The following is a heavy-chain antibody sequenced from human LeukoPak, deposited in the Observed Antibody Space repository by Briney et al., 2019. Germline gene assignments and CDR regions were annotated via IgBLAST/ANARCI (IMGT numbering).Heavy chain of an antibody. V-gene: IGHV3-9*01. Sequence: GGSLRLSCAASGFTFDDYAMHWVRQAPGKGLEWVSGISWNSGSIGYADSVKGRFTISRDNAKNSLYLQMNSLRAEDTALYYCAKDITRAGTFLYYYYYGMDVWGQGTTVTVSS. CDR3: AKDITRAGTFLYYYYYGMDV. D-gene: IGHD1-7*01. CDR2: ISWNSGSI. CDR1: GFTFDDYA. J-gene: IGHJ6*02.